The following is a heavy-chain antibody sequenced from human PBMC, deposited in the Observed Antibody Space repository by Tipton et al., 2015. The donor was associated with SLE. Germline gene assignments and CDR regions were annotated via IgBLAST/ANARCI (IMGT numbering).Heavy chain of an antibody. Sequence: TLSLTCTVSGGSINRDGYHWGWIRQPPGKGLEWIGYIYYSGSTNYNPSLKSRVTISVDTSKNQFSLKLSSVTAADTAVYFCAREWADDAFDIWGRGTRVTVSS. CDR2: IYYSGST. CDR3: AREWADDAFDI. V-gene: IGHV4-61*08. J-gene: IGHJ3*02. CDR1: GGSINRDGYH.